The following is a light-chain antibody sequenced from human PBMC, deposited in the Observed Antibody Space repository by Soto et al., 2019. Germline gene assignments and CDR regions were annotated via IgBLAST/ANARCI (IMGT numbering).Light chain of an antibody. CDR1: QVICSL. V-gene: IGKV3-15*01. J-gene: IGKJ4*01. Sequence: EVVMTQSPATLSVSPGEGASLSCRASQVICSLLAWYQQRPGQAPRLLIYRASTRATGIPARFSGSGSVTEFTLTISSLQYEDFAVYYCQQYNNWPITFGGGTKVEIK. CDR2: RAS. CDR3: QQYNNWPIT.